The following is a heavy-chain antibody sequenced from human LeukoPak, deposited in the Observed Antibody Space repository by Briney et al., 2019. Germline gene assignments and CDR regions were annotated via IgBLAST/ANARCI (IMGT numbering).Heavy chain of an antibody. D-gene: IGHD3-22*01. V-gene: IGHV3-74*01. J-gene: IGHJ1*01. CDR3: PRAPSEIGGYYPEYFPQ. CDR2: IKNDGGT. Sequence: GGALRLSCVGCGFTFSKYWMHGVGQARGRGVVGVARIKNDGGTHYAASVKARFTISRDNAMKTVSLQMRSLRPAETSVYYCPRAPSEIGGYYPEYFPQWGEAPLVT. CDR1: GFTFSKYW.